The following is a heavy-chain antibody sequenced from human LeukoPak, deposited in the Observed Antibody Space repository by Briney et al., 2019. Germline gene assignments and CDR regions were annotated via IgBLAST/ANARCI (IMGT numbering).Heavy chain of an antibody. CDR2: IYSGGST. V-gene: IGHV3-66*01. CDR1: GITFSSYA. D-gene: IGHD1-1*01. Sequence: GGSLRLSCAASGITFSSYAMSWVRQAPGKGLEWVSVIYSGGSTYYADSVKGRFTISRDNSKNTLYLQMNSLRAEDTAVYYCARADQLYYYYGMDVWGQGTTVTVSS. J-gene: IGHJ6*02. CDR3: ARADQLYYYYGMDV.